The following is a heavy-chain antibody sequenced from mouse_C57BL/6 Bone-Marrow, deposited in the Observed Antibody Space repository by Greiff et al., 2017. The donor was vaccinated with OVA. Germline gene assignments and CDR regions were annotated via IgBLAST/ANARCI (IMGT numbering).Heavy chain of an antibody. V-gene: IGHV1-39*01. D-gene: IGHD2-4*01. J-gene: IGHJ3*01. CDR3: ARGIYYDYAWFAY. Sequence: VQLKQSGPELVKPGASVKISCKASGYSFTDYNMNWVKQSNGKSLEWIGVINPNYGTTSYNQKFKGKATLTEDQSSSTAYMQLNSLTSEDSAVYYCARGIYYDYAWFAYWGQGTLVTVSA. CDR2: INPNYGTT. CDR1: GYSFTDYN.